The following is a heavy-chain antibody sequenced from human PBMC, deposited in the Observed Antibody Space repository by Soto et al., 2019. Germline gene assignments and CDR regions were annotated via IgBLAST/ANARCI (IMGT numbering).Heavy chain of an antibody. CDR1: GFTFSTYA. D-gene: IGHD2-15*01. CDR3: AKDGASGYYNYYMDV. V-gene: IGHV3-23*01. Sequence: GGSLRLSCAASGFTFSTYAMSWVRQAPGKGLEWVSGISGSGGSTYYADSVKGRFIISRDNSKNTLFLQMNSLRAEDTAVYYCAKDGASGYYNYYMDVWGKGTTVTVSS. J-gene: IGHJ6*03. CDR2: ISGSGGST.